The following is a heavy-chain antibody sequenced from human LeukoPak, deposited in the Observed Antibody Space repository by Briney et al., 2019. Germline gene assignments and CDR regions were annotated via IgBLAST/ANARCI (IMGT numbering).Heavy chain of an antibody. CDR2: ISSSSSYI. Sequence: GGSLRLSCAASGFTFSSYSMNWVRQAPGKGLEWGSSISSSSSYIYYADSVKGRFTISRDNAKNSLYLQMNSLRAEDTAVYYCARGLRYFDWFLDYWGQGTLVTVSS. V-gene: IGHV3-21*01. CDR1: GFTFSSYS. CDR3: ARGLRYFDWFLDY. J-gene: IGHJ4*02. D-gene: IGHD3-9*01.